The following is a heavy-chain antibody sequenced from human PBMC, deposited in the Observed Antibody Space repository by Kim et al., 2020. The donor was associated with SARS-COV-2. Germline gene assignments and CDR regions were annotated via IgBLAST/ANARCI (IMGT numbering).Heavy chain of an antibody. CDR3: AGSSSGSYPDNDAFDI. J-gene: IGHJ3*02. D-gene: IGHD3-10*01. Sequence: SVKGRFTISGDNSKNTLYLQMNSRRAEDTAVYYCAGSSSGSYPDNDAFDIWGQGTMVTVSS. V-gene: IGHV3-66*01.